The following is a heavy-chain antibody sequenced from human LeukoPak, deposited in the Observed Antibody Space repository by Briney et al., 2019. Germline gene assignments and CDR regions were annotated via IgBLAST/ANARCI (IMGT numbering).Heavy chain of an antibody. CDR1: GFRFSNYW. CDR2: IYPGDSDN. D-gene: IGHD3-10*01. J-gene: IGHJ3*01. Sequence: GESLKISCRGSGFRFSNYWIAWVRQMPGKGLEWMGVIYPGDSDNRYSPSFRGQVTVSADKSTSTAYLQWSSLKASDTAIYYCAGHPMGGYYDSTGTPMDAFDLWGQGTMVTVSS. V-gene: IGHV5-51*01. CDR3: AGHPMGGYYDSTGTPMDAFDL.